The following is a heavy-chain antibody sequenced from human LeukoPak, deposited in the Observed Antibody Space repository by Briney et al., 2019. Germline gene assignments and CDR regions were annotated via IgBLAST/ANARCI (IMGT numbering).Heavy chain of an antibody. CDR3: ACRIVATILYCYYYGMVL. CDR1: GFTFSSYG. V-gene: IGHV3-33*01. J-gene: IGHJ6*04. D-gene: IGHD5-12*01. Sequence: GGSLRLSCAASGFTFSSYGMNWVRQAPGKGLEGVAVIRYDGSNKYYADSVKGRFTISRDKAKNTLYLQMNSLRAQDSAVYYCACRIVATILYCYYYGMVLWVKGTTLTVSS. CDR2: IRYDGSNK.